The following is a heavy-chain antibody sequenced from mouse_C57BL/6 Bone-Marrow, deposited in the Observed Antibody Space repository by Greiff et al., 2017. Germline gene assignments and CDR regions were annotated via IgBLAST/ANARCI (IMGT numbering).Heavy chain of an antibody. CDR3: VRDHYYGSSYLFAY. Sequence: EVMLVESGGGLVQPKGSLKLSCAASGFTFNTYAMHWVRQAPGKGLEWVARIRSKSSNYATYYADSVKDRFTISRDDSQSMLYLQMNNLKTEDTAMYYCVRDHYYGSSYLFAYWGQGTLVTVSA. CDR1: GFTFNTYA. D-gene: IGHD1-1*01. V-gene: IGHV10-3*01. CDR2: IRSKSSNYAT. J-gene: IGHJ3*01.